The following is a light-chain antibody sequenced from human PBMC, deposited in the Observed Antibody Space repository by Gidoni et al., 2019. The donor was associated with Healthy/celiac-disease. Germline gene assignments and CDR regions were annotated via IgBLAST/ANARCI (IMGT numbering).Light chain of an antibody. J-gene: IGLJ2*01. V-gene: IGLV1-47*01. CDR1: SSNIGSNY. CDR2: RNN. CDR3: AAWDDSLSGHVV. Sequence: QSVLTQPPSASGTPEQRVTISCSGSSSNIGSNYVYWYQQPPGTAPKLLIYRNNQRPSVVPDRFSGSKSGTSASLAISGLRSEDEADYYCAAWDDSLSGHVVFGGGTKLTVL.